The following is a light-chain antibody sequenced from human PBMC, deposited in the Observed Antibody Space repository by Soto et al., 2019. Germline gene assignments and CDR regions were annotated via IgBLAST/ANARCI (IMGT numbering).Light chain of an antibody. J-gene: IGKJ5*01. Sequence: ELVLTQSPGTLSLSPWERATLSCRASQSVRTYLAWYQVKPGQAPRLLIYDASSRASGVPARFSGSGSGTDFTLTISSLEPEDFALYYCQQRNTWPPITFGQGTRLEIK. V-gene: IGKV3-11*01. CDR2: DAS. CDR3: QQRNTWPPIT. CDR1: QSVRTY.